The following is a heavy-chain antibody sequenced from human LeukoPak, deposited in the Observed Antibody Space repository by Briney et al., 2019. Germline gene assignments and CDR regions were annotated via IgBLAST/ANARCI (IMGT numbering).Heavy chain of an antibody. CDR1: GYTFTGYY. Sequence: RASVKVSCKASGYTFTGYYMHWVRQAPGQGLEWMGWINPNSGGTNYAQKFQGRVTMTRDTSITTAYMELSRLRSDDTAVYYCARVIGGGNNWNDGVGFDYWGQGTLVTVSS. D-gene: IGHD1-1*01. CDR2: INPNSGGT. V-gene: IGHV1-2*02. J-gene: IGHJ4*02. CDR3: ARVIGGGNNWNDGVGFDY.